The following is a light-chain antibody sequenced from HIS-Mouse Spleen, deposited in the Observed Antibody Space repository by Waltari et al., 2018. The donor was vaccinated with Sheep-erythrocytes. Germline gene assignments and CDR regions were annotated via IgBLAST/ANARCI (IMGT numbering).Light chain of an antibody. V-gene: IGLV3-1*01. CDR2: QDS. CDR3: CSYAGSYNHV. Sequence: SYELTQPPSVSVSPGQTASITCSGDKLGAKYACWYQQKPGQSPVLVIYQDSKRPSGIPGRFSGSNSGNTASLTISGLQAEDEADYYCCSYAGSYNHVFATGTKVTVL. J-gene: IGLJ1*01. CDR1: KLGAKY.